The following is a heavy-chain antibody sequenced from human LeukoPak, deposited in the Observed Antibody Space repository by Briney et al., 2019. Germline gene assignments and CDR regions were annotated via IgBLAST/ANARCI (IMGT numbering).Heavy chain of an antibody. D-gene: IGHD3-10*01. CDR2: ISSVGII. Sequence: PGGALRLSCAASGFTFSRDNMNWVRPAPGKGLEWVSYISSVGIIYYADSVKGRFTISRDNAKNSLYLQMNSLRDEDTAGYYCARGMYYYGSGGFDYWGQGTLVTVSS. J-gene: IGHJ4*02. CDR1: GFTFSRDN. V-gene: IGHV3-48*02. CDR3: ARGMYYYGSGGFDY.